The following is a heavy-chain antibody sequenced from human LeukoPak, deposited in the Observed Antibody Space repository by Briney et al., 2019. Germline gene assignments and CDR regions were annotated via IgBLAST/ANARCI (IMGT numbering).Heavy chain of an antibody. V-gene: IGHV4-61*08. J-gene: IGHJ4*02. Sequence: PSETLSLTCTVSGGSVSSGDDSWSWIRQPPGKGLEWIGNIYYSGSTYYNPSLKSRVTMSVDTSKNQFSLKLSSVTAADTAVYYCARDVGIAAPLDYWGQGTLVTVSS. CDR1: GGSVSSGDDS. D-gene: IGHD6-6*01. CDR2: IYYSGST. CDR3: ARDVGIAAPLDY.